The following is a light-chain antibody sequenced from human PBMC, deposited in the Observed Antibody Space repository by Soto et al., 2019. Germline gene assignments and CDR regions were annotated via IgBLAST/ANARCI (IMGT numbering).Light chain of an antibody. J-gene: IGLJ1*01. CDR2: ATS. V-gene: IGLV1-40*01. Sequence: QSVLTQPPSVSGAPGQRVTISYTGSSSHCGAGFDVHCYQPFPGTAPKLLIYATSNRPSGVPKRFSGSKSGTSASLAITVLQAEDEADYYCQSYDTNMDGYVFGAGTKVTVL. CDR3: QSYDTNMDGYV. CDR1: SSHCGAGFD.